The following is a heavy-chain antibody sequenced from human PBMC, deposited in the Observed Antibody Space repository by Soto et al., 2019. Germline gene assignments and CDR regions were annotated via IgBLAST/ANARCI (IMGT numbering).Heavy chain of an antibody. Sequence: PGESLKISCKGSGYSFTSYWISWVRQMPGKGLEWMGRIDPSDSYTNYSPSFQGHVTISADKSISTAYLQWSSLKASDTAMYYCATTVILSPVSPYYYYYGMDVWGQGTTVTVSS. D-gene: IGHD4-17*01. CDR3: ATTVILSPVSPYYYYYGMDV. CDR2: IDPSDSYT. CDR1: GYSFTSYW. V-gene: IGHV5-10-1*01. J-gene: IGHJ6*02.